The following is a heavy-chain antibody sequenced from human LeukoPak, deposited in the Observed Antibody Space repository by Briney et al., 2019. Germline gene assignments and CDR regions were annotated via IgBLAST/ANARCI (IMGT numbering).Heavy chain of an antibody. Sequence: GGSLRLSCVASELIFSDFCMTRVRHSRGKGLECIASIKKDGSEQYKLGVVKGRFTISRHNAEKSLYLQMNNLRVDDTALYYCARRDYDYGGSETGRHNYMDVWGKGTTVTVSS. V-gene: IGHV3-7*01. CDR2: IKKDGSEQ. CDR3: ARRDYDYGGSETGRHNYMDV. J-gene: IGHJ6*03. CDR1: ELIFSDFC. D-gene: IGHD4-17*01.